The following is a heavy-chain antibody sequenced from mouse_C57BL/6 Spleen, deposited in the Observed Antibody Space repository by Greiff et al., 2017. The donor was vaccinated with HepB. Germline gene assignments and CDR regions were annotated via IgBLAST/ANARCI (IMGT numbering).Heavy chain of an antibody. V-gene: IGHV5-15*01. CDR2: ISNLAYSI. CDR3: ARRKGSSSRYFDV. Sequence: EVHLVESGGGLVQPGGSLKLSCAASGFTFSDYGMAWVRQAPRKGPEWVAFISNLAYSIYYADTVTGRFTISRENAKNTLYLEMSSLRSEDTAMDYCARRKGSSSRYFDVWGPGTTVTVSA. D-gene: IGHD1-1*01. J-gene: IGHJ1*01. CDR1: GFTFSDYG.